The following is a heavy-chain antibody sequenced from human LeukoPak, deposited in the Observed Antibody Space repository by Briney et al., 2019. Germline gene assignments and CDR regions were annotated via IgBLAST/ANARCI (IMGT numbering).Heavy chain of an antibody. CDR2: INHSGRS. V-gene: IGHV4-34*01. J-gene: IGHJ5*02. CDR3: ARGYMVYAIGDSWFDP. D-gene: IGHD2-8*01. CDR1: GGSFSGYY. Sequence: PSVNLSLNCAVYGGSFSGYYWSWIRQPPGKGLEWIGDINHSGRSNYVPALKSGVTISVAASKIQFSLKLRSVAAADTAVYYWARGYMVYAIGDSWFDPWGQGTLVTVSS.